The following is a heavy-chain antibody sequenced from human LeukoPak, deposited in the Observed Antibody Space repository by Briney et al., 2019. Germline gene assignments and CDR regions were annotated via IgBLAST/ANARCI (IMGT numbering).Heavy chain of an antibody. CDR1: GFTFSSHW. CDR3: ARTNYYDSSGYSNFDY. CDR2: IKQDGSEK. D-gene: IGHD3-22*01. J-gene: IGHJ4*02. V-gene: IGHV3-7*01. Sequence: GGSLRLSCAASGFTFSSHWMSWVRQAPGKGLEWVANIKQDGSEKYYVDSVKGRFTISRDNAKNSLYLQMNSLRAEDTAVYYCARTNYYDSSGYSNFDYWGQGTLVTVSS.